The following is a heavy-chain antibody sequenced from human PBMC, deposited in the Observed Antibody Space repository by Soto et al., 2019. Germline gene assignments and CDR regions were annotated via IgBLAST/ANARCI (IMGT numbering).Heavy chain of an antibody. V-gene: IGHV3-23*01. Sequence: GGSLRLSCAASGFSFSGNAMSWVRQAPGKGLEWVSAISAGGGTTYYADSVKGRFTISRDNSKNTLYLQMNSLRAEDTAVYYCAKDLCSGGSCYPLSDYWGQGTLVTVSS. CDR3: AKDLCSGGSCYPLSDY. J-gene: IGHJ4*02. D-gene: IGHD2-15*01. CDR2: ISAGGGTT. CDR1: GFSFSGNA.